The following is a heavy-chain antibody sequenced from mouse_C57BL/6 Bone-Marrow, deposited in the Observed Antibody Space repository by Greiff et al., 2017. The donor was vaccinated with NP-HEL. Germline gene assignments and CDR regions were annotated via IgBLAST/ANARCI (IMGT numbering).Heavy chain of an antibody. CDR3: ARGYSNYGSY. J-gene: IGHJ3*01. D-gene: IGHD2-5*01. CDR2: IDPSDSYT. CDR1: GYTFTSYW. Sequence: QVQLQQPGAELVIPGASVKLSCKASGYTFTSYWMHWVKQRPGQGLAWIGEIDPSDSYTNYNQKFKGKSTLTVDKSSSTAYMQLSSLTSEDSAVYYCARGYSNYGSYWGQGTLVTVSA. V-gene: IGHV1-69*01.